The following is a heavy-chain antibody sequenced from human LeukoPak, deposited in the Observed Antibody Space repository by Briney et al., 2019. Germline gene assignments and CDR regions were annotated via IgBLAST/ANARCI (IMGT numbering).Heavy chain of an antibody. Sequence: SVKVSCKASGGTFSSYAISWVRQAPGQGLEWMGGIIPIFGTANYAQKFQGRVTITADESTSTAYMELSSLRSEDTAVYYCARDAAPDIVVVPAAAWFDPWGQGTLVTVSS. CDR1: GGTFSSYA. J-gene: IGHJ5*02. V-gene: IGHV1-69*01. D-gene: IGHD2-2*01. CDR2: IIPIFGTA. CDR3: ARDAAPDIVVVPAAAWFDP.